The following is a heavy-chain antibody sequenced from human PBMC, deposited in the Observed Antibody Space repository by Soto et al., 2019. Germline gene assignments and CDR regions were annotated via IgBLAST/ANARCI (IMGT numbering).Heavy chain of an antibody. CDR2: IYSGGST. V-gene: IGHV3-66*01. D-gene: IGHD5-18*01. Sequence: GGSLRLSCAASGFTVSSNYMSWVRQAPGKGLEWVSVIYSGGSTYYADSVKGRFTISRDNSKNTLYLQMNSLRAEDTAVYYCARVRGSAQLWPLNPWGQGTLVTVSS. J-gene: IGHJ5*02. CDR3: ARVRGSAQLWPLNP. CDR1: GFTVSSNY.